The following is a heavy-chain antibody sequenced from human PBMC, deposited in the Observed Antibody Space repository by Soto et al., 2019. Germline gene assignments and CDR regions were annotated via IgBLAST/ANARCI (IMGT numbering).Heavy chain of an antibody. CDR2: GIPILSTA. CDR1: GGSLRNSV. Sequence: QVQLVQSGAEVKKPGSSVKVSCTASGGSLRNSVISWVRQAPAQRLEWMGGGIPILSTANYAQKFQGRVTMTADEATSTAYMDLSSLSPDDTAVYYCARLGHPGHWGPGTLVIVSS. CDR3: ARLGHPGH. V-gene: IGHV1-69*01. J-gene: IGHJ4*02.